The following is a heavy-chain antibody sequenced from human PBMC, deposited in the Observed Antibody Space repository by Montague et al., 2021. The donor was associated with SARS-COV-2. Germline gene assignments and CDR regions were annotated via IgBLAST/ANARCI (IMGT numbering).Heavy chain of an antibody. J-gene: IGHJ4*02. V-gene: IGHV3-30-3*01. CDR1: GFTFSSYA. D-gene: IGHD4-11*01. CDR2: KSYDGSNK. CDR3: ARDSPLSGYSNYYFDY. Sequence: SLRLSCAASGFTFSSYAMHWVRQAPGKGLEWVAVKSYDGSNKYYADSVKGRFTISRDNSKNTLYLQMNSMRAEDTAVYYCARDSPLSGYSNYYFDYWGQGTLVTVSS.